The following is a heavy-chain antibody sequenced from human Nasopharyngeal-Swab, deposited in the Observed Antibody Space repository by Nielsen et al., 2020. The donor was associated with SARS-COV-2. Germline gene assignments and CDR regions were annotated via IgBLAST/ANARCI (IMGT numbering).Heavy chain of an antibody. Sequence: GGSLRLSCAASGFTFSSYAMHWVRQAPGKGLEWVAVISYDGSNKYYADSVKGRFTISRDNSKNTLYLQMNSLRAEDTAVYYCAREVVRSFDIWGQGAMVTVSS. J-gene: IGHJ3*02. CDR2: ISYDGSNK. D-gene: IGHD2-21*01. CDR1: GFTFSSYA. V-gene: IGHV3-30*04. CDR3: AREVVRSFDI.